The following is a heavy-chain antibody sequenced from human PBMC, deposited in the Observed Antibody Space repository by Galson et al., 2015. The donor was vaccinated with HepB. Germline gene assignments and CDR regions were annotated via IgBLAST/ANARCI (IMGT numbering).Heavy chain of an antibody. D-gene: IGHD6-19*01. CDR2: IIPIFDTA. Sequence: SVKVSCKASGGTFSNYAISWVRQAPGQGLEWMGGIIPIFDTANYAQKFQGRVTITADESTSTAYMELSSLRSEDTAVYYCARDNIAVAGPYYYGMDVWGQGTTVTVSS. J-gene: IGHJ6*02. CDR1: GGTFSNYA. V-gene: IGHV1-69*13. CDR3: ARDNIAVAGPYYYGMDV.